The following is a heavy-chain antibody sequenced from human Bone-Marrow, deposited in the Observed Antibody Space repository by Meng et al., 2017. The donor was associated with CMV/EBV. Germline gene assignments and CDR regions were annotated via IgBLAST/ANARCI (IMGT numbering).Heavy chain of an antibody. CDR1: GLTFTNAW. Sequence: GESLKISCAASGLTFTNAWMTWVRQMPGKGLEWMGIIYPGDSDTRYSPSFQGQVTISADKSISTAYLQWSSLKASDTAMYYCARRSSSSGAPGRYFDYWGQGTLVTVSS. J-gene: IGHJ4*02. D-gene: IGHD6-6*01. CDR3: ARRSSSSGAPGRYFDY. V-gene: IGHV5-51*01. CDR2: IYPGDSDT.